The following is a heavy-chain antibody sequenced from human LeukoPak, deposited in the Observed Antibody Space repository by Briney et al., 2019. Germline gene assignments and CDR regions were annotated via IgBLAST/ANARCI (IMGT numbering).Heavy chain of an antibody. Sequence: ASVKGSCKASGYTFTSCGISWVRQAPGQGLEWMGWISAYNGKTNYAQKLQGRVTMTTDTSTSTAYMELRSLRSDDTAVYYCARVVIYYDSSGYYYVRPRYFDYWGQGTLVTVSS. J-gene: IGHJ4*02. CDR2: ISAYNGKT. V-gene: IGHV1-18*01. D-gene: IGHD3-22*01. CDR1: GYTFTSCG. CDR3: ARVVIYYDSSGYYYVRPRYFDY.